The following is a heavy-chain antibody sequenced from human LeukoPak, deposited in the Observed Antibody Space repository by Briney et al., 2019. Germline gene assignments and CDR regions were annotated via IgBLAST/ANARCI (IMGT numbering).Heavy chain of an antibody. J-gene: IGHJ3*02. CDR2: ISWNSGSI. Sequence: GRSLRLSCAASGFTFDDYAMHWVRQAPGKGLEWVSGISWNSGSIGYADSVKGRFTISRDNAKNSLYLQMNSLRAEDTALYYCAKDKYPYSSGWYWAFDIWGQGTMVTVSS. CDR3: AKDKYPYSSGWYWAFDI. D-gene: IGHD6-19*01. CDR1: GFTFDDYA. V-gene: IGHV3-9*01.